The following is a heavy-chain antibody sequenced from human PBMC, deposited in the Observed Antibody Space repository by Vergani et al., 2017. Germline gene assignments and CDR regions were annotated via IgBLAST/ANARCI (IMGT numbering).Heavy chain of an antibody. CDR3: ASGKYYSDSTSHFRGRYFDV. CDR1: GDSIISRSYY. V-gene: IGHV4-39*01. J-gene: IGHJ2*01. Sequence: QMQLQESGPGLVKASETLSLTCTVSGDSIISRSYYWGWIRQPPGKGLEWIGSIYNSGNGDSSSSLKSRVTISADTSKNQFSLRLTSVAAADTAGYYCASGKYYSDSTSHFRGRYFDVWGGGTLVTVPS. CDR2: IYNSGNG. D-gene: IGHD3-16*01.